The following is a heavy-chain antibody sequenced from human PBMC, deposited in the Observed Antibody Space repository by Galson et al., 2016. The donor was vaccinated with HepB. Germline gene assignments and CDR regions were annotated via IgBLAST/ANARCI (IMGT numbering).Heavy chain of an antibody. CDR1: GFTVSSNY. D-gene: IGHD3-3*01. J-gene: IGHJ6*02. CDR2: IYSGGST. CDR3: ARDSLEWVLSRFYLAMDV. V-gene: IGHV3-53*05. Sequence: FLRLSCAASGFTVSSNYMSWVRQAPGKGLEWVSVIYSGGSTYYADSVKGRFTISRDNSKNTLYLQMNSLRAEDTAIYYCARDSLEWVLSRFYLAMDVWGQGTTVTVSS.